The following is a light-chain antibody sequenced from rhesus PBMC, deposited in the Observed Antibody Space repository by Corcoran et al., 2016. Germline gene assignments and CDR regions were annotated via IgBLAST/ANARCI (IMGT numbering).Light chain of an antibody. CDR3: KQHNSFPPT. CDR2: NAS. V-gene: IGKV1S14*01. Sequence: DIQMTQSPSSLSASVGDTVPITCRASQGISNYVAWYQQKPGKAPEPLFHNASNLESGVPSRFSGRGSGTVFTLTISSLQPEDFAPYYCKQHNSFPPTFGPGTKLDIK. J-gene: IGKJ3*01. CDR1: QGISNY.